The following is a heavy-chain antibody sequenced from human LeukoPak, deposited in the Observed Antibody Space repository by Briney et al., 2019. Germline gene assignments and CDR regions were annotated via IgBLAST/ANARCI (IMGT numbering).Heavy chain of an antibody. V-gene: IGHV4-39*01. D-gene: IGHD3-10*01. CDR1: GGSISSSDYY. J-gene: IGHJ4*02. CDR2: IYYSGST. Sequence: SETLSLTCTGSGGSISSSDYYWGWIRQPPGKGLEWIGTIYYSGSTYYNPSLKSRVTISVDTSKNQFSLKLSSSSAADTAVYYCARHSGSRYYSGSGSYYNSAWGYWGQGILVTVSS. CDR3: ARHSGSRYYSGSGSYYNSAWGY.